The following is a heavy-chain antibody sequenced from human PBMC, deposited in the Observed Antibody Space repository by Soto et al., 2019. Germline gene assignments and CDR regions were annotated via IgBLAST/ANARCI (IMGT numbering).Heavy chain of an antibody. CDR3: AWNRLAWELSAD. CDR2: IYSDGTT. D-gene: IGHD1-26*01. J-gene: IGHJ4*02. CDR1: GLAVSNNY. Sequence: PGGSLRLSCAASGLAVSNNYMSWVRQAPGKGPEWVSVIYSDGTTYYADSVKGRFTISRDNSKNTLYLQMISLRAEDTAVYYCAWNRLAWELSADWGRGTLVTSPQ. V-gene: IGHV3-53*01.